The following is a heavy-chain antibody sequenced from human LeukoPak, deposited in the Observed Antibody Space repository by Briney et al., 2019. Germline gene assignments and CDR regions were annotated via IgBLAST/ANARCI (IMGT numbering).Heavy chain of an antibody. CDR1: GFTFSSYA. V-gene: IGHV3-30*04. Sequence: TGGSLRLSCAASGFTFSSYAMHWVRQAPGKGLEWVAVISYDGSNKYYADSVKGRFTISRDNSKNTLYLQMKSLRAEDTAVYYCAKGGGYEAQYYYCYLDVWGKGTTVTISS. CDR2: ISYDGSNK. CDR3: AKGGGYEAQYYYCYLDV. J-gene: IGHJ6*03. D-gene: IGHD5-12*01.